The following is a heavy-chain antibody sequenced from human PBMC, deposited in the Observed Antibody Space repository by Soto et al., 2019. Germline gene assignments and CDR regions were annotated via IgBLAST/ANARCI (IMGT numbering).Heavy chain of an antibody. D-gene: IGHD2-15*01. J-gene: IGHJ4*02. CDR1: GFTFSSYA. CDR3: AKVIVVVAATGDYFDH. V-gene: IGHV3-23*01. Sequence: GGSLRLSCGASGFTFSSYAMSWVRQAPGKGLEWVSVISGSGGSTHYADSVQGRFTISRDNSKNTQYLQMNSLRAEDTAVYYCAKVIVVVAATGDYFDHWGQGTLVTVSS. CDR2: ISGSGGST.